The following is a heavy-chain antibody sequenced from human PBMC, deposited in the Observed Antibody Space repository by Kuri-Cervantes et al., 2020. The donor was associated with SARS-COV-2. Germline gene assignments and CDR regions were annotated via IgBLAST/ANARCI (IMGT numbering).Heavy chain of an antibody. CDR1: GYSFTSYW. CDR3: ARLGNIWFGELLTPLPDQ. CDR2: IYPGDSDT. D-gene: IGHD3-10*01. V-gene: IGHV5-51*01. J-gene: IGHJ4*02. Sequence: KVSCKGSGYSFTSYWIGWVRQMPGNGLEWMGIIYPGDSDTRYSPSFQGQVTISADKSISTAYLQWSSLKASDTAMYYCARLGNIWFGELLTPLPDQWGQGTLVTVSS.